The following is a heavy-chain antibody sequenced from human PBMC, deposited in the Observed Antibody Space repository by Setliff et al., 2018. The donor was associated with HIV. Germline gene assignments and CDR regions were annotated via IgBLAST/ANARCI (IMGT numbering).Heavy chain of an antibody. V-gene: IGHV4-4*07. D-gene: IGHD1-26*01. J-gene: IGHJ4*01. CDR2: IYTSGST. CDR1: GGSISSYY. Sequence: SETLSLTCTVSGGSISSYYWSWIRQPAGKGLEWIGRIYTSGSTNYNPSLKSRVTISVDTSKNQFSLRLSSVTAADTAVYYCARGLVGATTLAMFDYWGHGTLVTVSS. CDR3: ARGLVGATTLAMFDY.